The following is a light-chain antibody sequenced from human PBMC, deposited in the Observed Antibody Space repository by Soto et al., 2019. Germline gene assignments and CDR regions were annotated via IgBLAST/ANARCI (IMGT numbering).Light chain of an antibody. CDR1: SSNIGNKY. V-gene: IGLV1-51*01. Sequence: QSVLTQPPSVSAAPGQKVTISCSGSSSNIGNKYVSWFQQLPGAAPRLLIYDDYNRPSGIPDRFSGSKSGTSATLGITGLQAGDEADYYCATWESSLSAVVFGGGTKLTVL. CDR2: DDY. J-gene: IGLJ2*01. CDR3: ATWESSLSAVV.